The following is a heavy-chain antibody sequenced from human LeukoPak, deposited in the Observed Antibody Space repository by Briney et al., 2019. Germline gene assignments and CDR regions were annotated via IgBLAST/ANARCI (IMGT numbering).Heavy chain of an antibody. CDR2: IYYTGST. V-gene: IGHV4-39*07. CDR1: GGSFSTSSYY. CDR3: ARGARGIAAAGSLDY. Sequence: SETLSLTCTVSGGSFSTSSYYWGWIRQPPGKGLEWIGGIYYTGSTYFNPSLKSRVTISVDTSKNQFSLKLSSVTAADTAVYYCARGARGIAAAGSLDYWGQGTLVTVSS. J-gene: IGHJ4*02. D-gene: IGHD6-13*01.